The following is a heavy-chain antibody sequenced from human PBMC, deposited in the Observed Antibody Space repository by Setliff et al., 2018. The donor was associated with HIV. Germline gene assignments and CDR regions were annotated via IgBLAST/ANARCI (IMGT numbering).Heavy chain of an antibody. CDR1: GFTFDRYW. D-gene: IGHD5-12*01. CDR2: VNSDGSSK. V-gene: IGHV3-74*01. J-gene: IGHJ4*02. Sequence: PGGSLRLSCAASGFTFDRYWMHWVRQAPGKGMVWVSRVNSDGSSKTYSDSVMDRFTISRDNAKNTLYLQMNSLRAEDTGVYYCHIGYDTEEQSYFDYWGQGTLVTVSS. CDR3: HIGYDTEEQSYFDY.